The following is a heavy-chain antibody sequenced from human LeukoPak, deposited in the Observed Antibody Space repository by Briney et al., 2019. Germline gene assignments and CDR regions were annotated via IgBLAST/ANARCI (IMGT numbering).Heavy chain of an antibody. J-gene: IGHJ1*01. CDR1: GGTFSSYA. CDR2: IIPILGIA. V-gene: IGHV1-69*04. CDR3: ARSNLNVVGPTAPIKGPENFQH. Sequence: SVKVSCKASGGTFSSYAISWVRQAPGQGLEWMGRIIPILGIANYAQKFQGRVTITADKSTSTAYMELSSLRSEDTAVYYCARSNLNVVGPTAPIKGPENFQHLGPGTLVTVSS. D-gene: IGHD2-2*01.